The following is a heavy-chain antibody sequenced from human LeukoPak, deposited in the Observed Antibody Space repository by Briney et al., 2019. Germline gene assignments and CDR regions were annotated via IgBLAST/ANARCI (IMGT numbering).Heavy chain of an antibody. Sequence: SETLSLTCAVYGGSFSGYYWSWIRQPPGKGLEWIGEINHSGSTNYNPSLKSRVTISVDTSKNQFSLKLSSVTAADTAVYYCARGRYYYGSGSYYNAPRYNWFDPWGQGTLVTVSS. CDR1: GGSFSGYY. CDR2: INHSGST. D-gene: IGHD3-10*01. V-gene: IGHV4-34*01. CDR3: ARGRYYYGSGSYYNAPRYNWFDP. J-gene: IGHJ5*02.